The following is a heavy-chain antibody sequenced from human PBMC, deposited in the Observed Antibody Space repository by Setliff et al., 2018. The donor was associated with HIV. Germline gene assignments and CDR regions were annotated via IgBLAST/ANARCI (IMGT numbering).Heavy chain of an antibody. CDR2: FEPEDGET. J-gene: IGHJ1*01. CDR3: ATDPGYSSTWYSESFQH. CDR1: GYTLTELS. V-gene: IGHV1-24*01. Sequence: ASVKVSCKISGYTLTELSIHWVRQAPGKGLEWMANFEPEDGETFYAQKFQGRLTMTEDTSTDTAYMELSSLRSDDTAMYYCATDPGYSSTWYSESFQHRGQGTVVTVSS. D-gene: IGHD6-13*01.